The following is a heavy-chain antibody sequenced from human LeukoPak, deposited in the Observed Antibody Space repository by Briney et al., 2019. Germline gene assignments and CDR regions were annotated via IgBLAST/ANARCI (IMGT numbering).Heavy chain of an antibody. V-gene: IGHV3-30*04. CDR3: AKVGFGELLPDY. CDR2: ISYDGSNK. CDR1: GFTFSSYA. D-gene: IGHD3-10*01. J-gene: IGHJ4*02. Sequence: PGGSLRLSCAASGFTFSSYAMHWVRQAPGKGLEWVAVISYDGSNKYYADSVKGRFTISRDNSKNTLYLQMNSLRAEDTAVYYCAKVGFGELLPDYWGQGTLVTVSS.